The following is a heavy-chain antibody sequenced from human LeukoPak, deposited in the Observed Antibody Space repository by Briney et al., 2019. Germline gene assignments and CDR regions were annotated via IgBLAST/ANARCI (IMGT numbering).Heavy chain of an antibody. CDR2: ISYDGSNK. CDR3: AKLPLGVVIIGMRNYYYYGMDV. Sequence: GGSLRLSCAASGFTFSSYAMHWVRQAPGKGLEWVAVISYDGSNKYYADSVKGRFTISRDNSKNTLYLQMNSLRAEDTAVYYCAKLPLGVVIIGMRNYYYYGMDVWGQGTTVTVSS. V-gene: IGHV3-30-3*02. CDR1: GFTFSSYA. J-gene: IGHJ6*02. D-gene: IGHD3-3*01.